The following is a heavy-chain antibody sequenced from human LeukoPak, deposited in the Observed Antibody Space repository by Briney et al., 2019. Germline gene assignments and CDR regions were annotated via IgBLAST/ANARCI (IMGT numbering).Heavy chain of an antibody. CDR2: IYPGDSDT. CDR3: AIAPYYYDSSGYYQDAFDI. CDR1: GYSFTSYW. J-gene: IGHJ3*02. Sequence: GESLKIPCKGSGYSFTSYWIGWVRQMPGKGLEWMGIIYPGDSDTRYSPSFQGQVTISADKSISTAYLQWSSLKASDTAMYYCAIAPYYYDSSGYYQDAFDIWGQGTMVTVSS. V-gene: IGHV5-51*01. D-gene: IGHD3-22*01.